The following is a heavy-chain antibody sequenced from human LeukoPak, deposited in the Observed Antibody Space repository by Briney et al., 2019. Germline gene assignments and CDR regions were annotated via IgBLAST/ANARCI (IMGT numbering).Heavy chain of an antibody. CDR3: ARRQGRRGIVGPTILKGAFDI. CDR2: IYSGGNT. J-gene: IGHJ3*02. V-gene: IGHV3-53*01. CDR1: GFTVSSNS. D-gene: IGHD1-26*01. Sequence: PGGSLRLSCTVSGFTVSSNSMSWVRQAPGKGLEWVSFIYSGGNTHYSDSLKGRFTISRDNSKNTLYLQMNSLRVEDTAVYYCARRQGRRGIVGPTILKGAFDIWGQGTKVTVSS.